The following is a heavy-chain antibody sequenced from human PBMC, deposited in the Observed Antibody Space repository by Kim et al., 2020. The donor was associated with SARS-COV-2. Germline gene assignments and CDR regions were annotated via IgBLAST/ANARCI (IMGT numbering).Heavy chain of an antibody. Sequence: GGSLRLSCAASGFTFSSYSMNWVRQAPGKGLEWVSYISSSSSTIYYADSVKGRFTISRDNAKNSLYLQMNSLRDEDTAVYYCARDLGYSSSPGSLYYYYGMDVWGQGTTVTVSS. CDR3: ARDLGYSSSPGSLYYYYGMDV. J-gene: IGHJ6*02. D-gene: IGHD6-13*01. CDR1: GFTFSSYS. CDR2: ISSSSSTI. V-gene: IGHV3-48*02.